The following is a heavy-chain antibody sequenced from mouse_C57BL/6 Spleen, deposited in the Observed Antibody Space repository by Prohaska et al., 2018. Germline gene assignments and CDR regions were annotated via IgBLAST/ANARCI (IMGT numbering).Heavy chain of an antibody. CDR1: GYTFTSYW. Sequence: QVQLRQPGAELVKPAASVKLSCTASGYTFTSYWMQWVKQRPGQGLEWIGEIDPSDSYTNYNEKLKGKATFTVDTSASTAYRQLSSLTSEDSAVYDCARLDAMDYWGQGTSVTVSS. V-gene: IGHV1-50*01. CDR3: ARLDAMDY. D-gene: IGHD3-1*01. J-gene: IGHJ4*01. CDR2: IDPSDSYT.